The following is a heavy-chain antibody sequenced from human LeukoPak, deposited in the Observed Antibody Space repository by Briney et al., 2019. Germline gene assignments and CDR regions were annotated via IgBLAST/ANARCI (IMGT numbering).Heavy chain of an antibody. CDR1: GYTFTGYY. Sequence: ASVKVSCKASGYTFTGYYMHWVRQAPGQGLEWMGWINPKSGGTNYAQKFQGRVTMTRDTSISTAYMELSRLRSDDTAVYYCARDRGIAVAGYYFDYWGQGTLVTVSS. J-gene: IGHJ4*02. V-gene: IGHV1-2*02. CDR3: ARDRGIAVAGYYFDY. CDR2: INPKSGGT. D-gene: IGHD6-19*01.